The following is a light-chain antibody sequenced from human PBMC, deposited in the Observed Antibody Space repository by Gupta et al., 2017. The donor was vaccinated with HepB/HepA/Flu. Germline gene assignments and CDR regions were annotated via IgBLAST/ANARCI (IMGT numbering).Light chain of an antibody. CDR2: LGS. J-gene: IGKJ1*01. CDR3: MQALQTPWA. CDR1: QSLLHTNGYNY. Sequence: DVVMTQSPLSLPVTPGEPASISCGSSQSLLHTNGYNYLDWYLQKPGQSPQLLIYLGSNRASGVPDRFSGSGSGTDFTLKIIRVEAEDVGIYYCMQALQTPWAFGQGTKVEIK. V-gene: IGKV2-28*01.